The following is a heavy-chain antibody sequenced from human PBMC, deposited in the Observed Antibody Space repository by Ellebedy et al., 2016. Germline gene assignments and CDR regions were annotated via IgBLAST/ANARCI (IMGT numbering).Heavy chain of an antibody. D-gene: IGHD2-2*01. CDR3: ARGVEGVPPVEWHFDS. V-gene: IGHV1-2*02. CDR2: INPNSGGP. Sequence: ASVKVSCXTSGYPFIGYYIHWVRQVPGQGLEWMGWINPNSGGPNYAQKFQGGVTMTRDTSISTAYMELSRLKSDDTAVYYCARGVEGVPPVEWHFDSWGQGTLVTVSS. J-gene: IGHJ4*02. CDR1: GYPFIGYY.